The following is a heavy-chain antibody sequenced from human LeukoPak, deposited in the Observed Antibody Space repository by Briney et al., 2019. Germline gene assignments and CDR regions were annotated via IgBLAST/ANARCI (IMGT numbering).Heavy chain of an antibody. Sequence: GGSLRLSCAASGFTFSSYSMDWVRQAPGKGLEWVSYISSSSSTIYYADSVKGRFTISRDNVKNSLYLQMNSLRDEDTAVYYCARDLHPSGWSYRGDYYFDYWGQGTLVTVSS. CDR2: ISSSSSTI. J-gene: IGHJ4*02. CDR3: ARDLHPSGWSYRGDYYFDY. V-gene: IGHV3-48*02. D-gene: IGHD6-19*01. CDR1: GFTFSSYS.